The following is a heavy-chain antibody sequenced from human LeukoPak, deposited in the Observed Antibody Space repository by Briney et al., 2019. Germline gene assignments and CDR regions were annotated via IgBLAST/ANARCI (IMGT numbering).Heavy chain of an antibody. Sequence: PGRCLRPARAASGFTVSTYWMGSASQAPGKGMVWVARIRPEGTTTAYADSVKGRFTISRDNAKNTLFLQMNSLSAEDTAVYYCARDLDWILFDYWGQGTLVTVSS. V-gene: IGHV3-74*03. CDR2: IRPEGTTT. D-gene: IGHD3-9*01. J-gene: IGHJ4*02. CDR3: ARDLDWILFDY. CDR1: GFTVSTYW.